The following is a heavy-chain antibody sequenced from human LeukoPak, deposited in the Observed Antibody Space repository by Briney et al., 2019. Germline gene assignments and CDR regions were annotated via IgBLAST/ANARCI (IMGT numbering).Heavy chain of an antibody. Sequence: SETLSLTCTVSGGSISSGGYYWSWIRQHPGKGLEWIGYIYYSGSTYYNPSLKSRVTISVDTSKNQFSLKLSSVTAADTAVYYCARVAAAANFDYWGQGTLVTVSS. CDR3: ARVAAAANFDY. CDR1: GGSISSGGYY. CDR2: IYYSGST. V-gene: IGHV4-31*03. J-gene: IGHJ4*02. D-gene: IGHD6-13*01.